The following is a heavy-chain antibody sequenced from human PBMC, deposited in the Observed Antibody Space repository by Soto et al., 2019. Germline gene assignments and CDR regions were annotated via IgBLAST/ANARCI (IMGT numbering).Heavy chain of an antibody. J-gene: IGHJ4*02. D-gene: IGHD3-3*01. CDR2: SSGSGGST. CDR1: GFTFGTLP. V-gene: IGHV3-23*01. Sequence: WGPLSLSWQPPGFTFGTLPLTWFGQVPGKGPEGVSHSSGSGGSTYYADSVKGRFTISRDNSKNTLYLQMNSVRAEDTAVYYCAKYYSPSNYDFWSGSYPLGYWGQGTLVTVSS. CDR3: AKYYSPSNYDFWSGSYPLGY.